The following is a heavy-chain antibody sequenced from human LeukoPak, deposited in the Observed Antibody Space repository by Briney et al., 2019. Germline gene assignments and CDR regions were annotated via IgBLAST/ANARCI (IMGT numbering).Heavy chain of an antibody. D-gene: IGHD3-3*01. CDR1: GGSISSGTYY. Sequence: PSQTLSLTCTVSGGSISSGTYYWSWIRQPAGKGLEWIGRIYSSGTTNYNPSLKSRVTISLDRSKQKFSLKLTSVTAADTAVYFCARGAEYYAIWRGYAGYSDYWGQGISVTVSS. CDR3: ARGAEYYAIWRGYAGYSDY. J-gene: IGHJ4*02. V-gene: IGHV4-61*02. CDR2: IYSSGTT.